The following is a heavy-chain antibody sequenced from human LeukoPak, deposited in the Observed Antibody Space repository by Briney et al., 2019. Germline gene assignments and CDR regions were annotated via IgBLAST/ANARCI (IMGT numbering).Heavy chain of an antibody. CDR3: ARGHRLLSS. CDR1: GGSFSGYY. Sequence: SETLSLTCAVYGGSFSGYYWSWIRQPPGKGLEWIGEINHSGSTNYNPSLKSRVTISVDTSKNQFSLRLSSVTAADTAVYYCARGHRLLSSWGQGTLVTVSS. CDR2: INHSGST. D-gene: IGHD1-14*01. J-gene: IGHJ4*02. V-gene: IGHV4-34*01.